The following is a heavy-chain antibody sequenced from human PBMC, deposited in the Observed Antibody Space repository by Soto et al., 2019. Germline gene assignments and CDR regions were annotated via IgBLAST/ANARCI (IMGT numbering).Heavy chain of an antibody. J-gene: IGHJ4*02. CDR2: ISPGDSDT. V-gene: IGHV5-51*01. CDR1: VYTFSPYR. D-gene: IGHD3-9*01. CDR3: ARHATYYDILSGYYFDY. Sequence: GESLKISCKGSVYTFSPYRIGWVRQVPGKGLEWMGIISPGDSDTKYSQSFQGQVTISADKSISTAYLQWNSLKASDTAMYYCARHATYYDILSGYYFDYWGQGTLVTVSS.